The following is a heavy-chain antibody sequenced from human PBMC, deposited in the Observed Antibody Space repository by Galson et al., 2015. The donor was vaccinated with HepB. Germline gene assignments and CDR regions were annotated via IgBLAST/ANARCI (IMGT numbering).Heavy chain of an antibody. Sequence: SLRLSCAASGFTFSGYSMTWVRQAPGKGLEWVSSISSSSSYIYYADSVKGRFTICRDNAKNSLYLQMNSLRAEDTAVYYCARTMTTVTIGYYYYGMDVWGQGTTVTVSS. CDR3: ARTMTTVTIGYYYYGMDV. D-gene: IGHD4-17*01. CDR2: ISSSSSYI. V-gene: IGHV3-21*01. CDR1: GFTFSGYS. J-gene: IGHJ6*02.